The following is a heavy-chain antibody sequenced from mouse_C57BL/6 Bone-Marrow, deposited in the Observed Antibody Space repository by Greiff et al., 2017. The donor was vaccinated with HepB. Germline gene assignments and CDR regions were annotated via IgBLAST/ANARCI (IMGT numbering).Heavy chain of an antibody. J-gene: IGHJ4*01. CDR3: ARDFYAMDY. Sequence: EVQRRQGGSELVKPGASVKISCKASGYTFTDYYMNWVKQSKGKSLEWIGDINPNNGGTRDNQKGKGKATLTVDKSSSTAYMELRSLTSEDSAVYYCARDFYAMDYWGQGTSVTVSS. CDR1: GYTFTDYY. CDR2: INPNNGGT. V-gene: IGHV1-26*01.